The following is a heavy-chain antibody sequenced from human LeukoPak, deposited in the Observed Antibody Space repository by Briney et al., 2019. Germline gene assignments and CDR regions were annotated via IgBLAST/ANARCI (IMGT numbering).Heavy chain of an antibody. CDR3: ARDLKVAYFDY. V-gene: IGHV3-7*01. J-gene: IGHJ4*02. Sequence: GGSLRLSCAASGFTFSSYWMTWVRQAPGKGLEWVANIKQDGSAKYYVDSVKGRFTISRDNAKNSLYLQMNSLRAEDTAVYYCARDLKVAYFDYWGQGALVTVSS. CDR2: IKQDGSAK. D-gene: IGHD2-8*02. CDR1: GFTFSSYW.